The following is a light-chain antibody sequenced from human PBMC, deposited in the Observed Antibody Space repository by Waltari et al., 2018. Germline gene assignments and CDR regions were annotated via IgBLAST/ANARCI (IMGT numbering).Light chain of an antibody. CDR1: SGPSSYA. Sequence: QLVLTQSPSASASLGASVKLPCTLSSGPSSYAIAWHQQQPEKGPRYLMKLNSDGSHSKGDGIPDRFSASSSGAERYLTISSLQSEDEADYYCQTWGTGIVVFGGGTKLTVL. J-gene: IGLJ2*01. V-gene: IGLV4-69*01. CDR2: LNSDGSH. CDR3: QTWGTGIVV.